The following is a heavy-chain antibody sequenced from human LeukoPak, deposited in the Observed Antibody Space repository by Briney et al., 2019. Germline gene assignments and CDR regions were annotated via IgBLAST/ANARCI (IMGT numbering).Heavy chain of an antibody. CDR2: TYPGDSDT. V-gene: IGHV5-51*01. D-gene: IGHD3-10*01. CDR1: GYSFTTYW. J-gene: IGHJ4*02. CDR3: ARRDYYGSGSLDY. Sequence: GESLKISCKGSGYSFTTYWIGWVRQMPGRGLEWMGITYPGDSDTRYSPSFQGQVTISADKSISTAYLHWSSLKASDTAMYYCARRDYYGSGSLDYWGQGTLVTVSS.